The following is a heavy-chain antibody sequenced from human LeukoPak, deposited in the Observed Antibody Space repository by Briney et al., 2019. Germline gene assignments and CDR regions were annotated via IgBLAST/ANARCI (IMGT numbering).Heavy chain of an antibody. D-gene: IGHD3-10*01. J-gene: IGHJ6*02. V-gene: IGHV1-3*01. CDR3: ARDSMVRGVIYYYYGMDV. CDR2: ISAGNGNT. CDR1: GYTFTSYA. Sequence: GASVKVSCKASGYTFTSYAIHWVRQAPGQRLEWMGWISAGNGNTKYSQNFQGRVTFISNTSATTAFMELSSLRSEDAAVYYCARDSMVRGVIYYYYGMDVWGQGTTVTVSS.